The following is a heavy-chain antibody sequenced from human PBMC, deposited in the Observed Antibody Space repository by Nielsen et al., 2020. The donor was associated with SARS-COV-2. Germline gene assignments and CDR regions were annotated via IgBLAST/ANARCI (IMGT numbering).Heavy chain of an antibody. V-gene: IGHV3-23*03. CDR3: ARDYCGGDCYSDY. Sequence: GESLKISCAASGFTFSSYAMSWVRQAPGKGLEWVSVIYSGGSSTYYADSVKGRFTISRDNSKNTLYLQMNSLRAEDTAVYYCARDYCGGDCYSDYWGQGTLVTVSS. CDR2: IYSGGSST. J-gene: IGHJ4*02. CDR1: GFTFSSYA. D-gene: IGHD2-21*02.